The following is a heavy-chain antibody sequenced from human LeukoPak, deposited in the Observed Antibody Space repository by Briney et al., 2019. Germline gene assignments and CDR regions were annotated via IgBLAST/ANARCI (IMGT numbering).Heavy chain of an antibody. D-gene: IGHD3-22*01. J-gene: IGHJ3*02. V-gene: IGHV1-69*05. Sequence: SVKVSCKASGGTFSSYAISWVRQAPGQGLEWMGGIIPIFGTANYAQKFQGRVTITTDESTSTAYMELSSLRSEDTAVYYCAAKDSVITTAFDIWGQGTMVTVSS. CDR3: AAKDSVITTAFDI. CDR2: IIPIFGTA. CDR1: GGTFSSYA.